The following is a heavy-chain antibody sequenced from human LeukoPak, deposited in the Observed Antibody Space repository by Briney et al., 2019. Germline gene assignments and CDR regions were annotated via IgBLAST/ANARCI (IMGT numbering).Heavy chain of an antibody. J-gene: IGHJ4*02. CDR3: AREVNVRSQAWAY. CDR2: INPNSGGT. Sequence: GASVKVSCKASGYTFSGFFMHWVRQAPGQGLEWMGWINPNSGGTNYAQKFQGRVTMTRDTSISTAYMELSRLRSDDTAVYYCAREVNVRSQAWAYWGQGTLVTVSS. V-gene: IGHV1-2*02. CDR1: GYTFSGFF. D-gene: IGHD3-3*01.